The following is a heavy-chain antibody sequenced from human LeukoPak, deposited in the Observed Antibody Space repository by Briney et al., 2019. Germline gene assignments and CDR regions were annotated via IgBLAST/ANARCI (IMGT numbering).Heavy chain of an antibody. D-gene: IGHD6-19*01. Sequence: PGGSLRLSCAASGFTSSSYSMNWVRQAPGKGLEWVSSISSSSSYIYYADSVKGRFTISRDNAKNSLYLQMNSLRAEDTAVYYCAREAGTSYDWFDPWGQGTLVTVSS. CDR2: ISSSSSYI. CDR3: AREAGTSYDWFDP. CDR1: GFTSSSYS. V-gene: IGHV3-21*01. J-gene: IGHJ5*02.